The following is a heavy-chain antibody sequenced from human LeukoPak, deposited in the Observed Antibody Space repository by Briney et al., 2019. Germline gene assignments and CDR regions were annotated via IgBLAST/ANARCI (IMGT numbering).Heavy chain of an antibody. V-gene: IGHV1-2*02. Sequence: ASGTVSCKASGYTFTGYYIHWVRQAPGQGLEWMGWINPNSGDTNYAQKFQGRVTMTRDTSINTAYMELSRLRSDDTAVYYCARDIGSGSYYWGQGTLVTVPS. CDR2: INPNSGDT. J-gene: IGHJ4*02. CDR3: ARDIGSGSYY. CDR1: GYTFTGYY. D-gene: IGHD3-10*01.